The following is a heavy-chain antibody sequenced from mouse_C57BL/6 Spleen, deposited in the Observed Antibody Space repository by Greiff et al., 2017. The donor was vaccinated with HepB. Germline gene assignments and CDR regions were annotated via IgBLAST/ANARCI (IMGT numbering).Heavy chain of an antibody. CDR3: TTWSAYGSSYYAMDY. D-gene: IGHD1-1*01. J-gene: IGHJ4*01. Sequence: EVQLQQSGAELVRPGASVKLSCTASGFNIKDYYMHWVKQRPEQGLEWIGRIDPEDGDTEYAPKFQGKATMTADTSSNTAYLQLSSLPSEDTAVYYCTTWSAYGSSYYAMDYWGQRTSVTVSS. V-gene: IGHV14-1*01. CDR1: GFNIKDYY. CDR2: IDPEDGDT.